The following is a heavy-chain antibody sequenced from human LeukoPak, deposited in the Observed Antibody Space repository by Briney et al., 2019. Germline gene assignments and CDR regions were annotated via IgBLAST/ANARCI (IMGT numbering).Heavy chain of an antibody. Sequence: GGSLRLSCAASGFTFGSYAMSWVRQAPGKGLEWVSGISGSGGSTYYADSVKGRFTISRDNSKNTLYLQMNSLRAEDTAVYYCAKEAGYCSTTTCYVDYWGQGILVTVSS. CDR2: ISGSGGST. D-gene: IGHD2-2*03. V-gene: IGHV3-23*01. CDR3: AKEAGYCSTTTCYVDY. CDR1: GFTFGSYA. J-gene: IGHJ4*02.